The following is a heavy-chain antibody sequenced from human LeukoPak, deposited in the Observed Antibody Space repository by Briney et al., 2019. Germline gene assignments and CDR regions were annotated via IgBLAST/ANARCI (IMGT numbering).Heavy chain of an antibody. J-gene: IGHJ4*02. CDR1: GFTFTTCP. Sequence: GGSLRPSCSASGFTFTTCPMHWVRQAPGKGLEYVSAISANGHSTYYADSVKGRFTISRDNSKNTLYLQMSSLRLEDTAIYYCVKEAMGWYDSWGQGTLVTVSS. V-gene: IGHV3-64D*09. D-gene: IGHD6-19*01. CDR3: VKEAMGWYDS. CDR2: ISANGHST.